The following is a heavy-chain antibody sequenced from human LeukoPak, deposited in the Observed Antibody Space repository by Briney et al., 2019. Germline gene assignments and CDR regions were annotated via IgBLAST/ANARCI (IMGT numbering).Heavy chain of an antibody. CDR1: GFTFSSYG. V-gene: IGHV3-30*18. J-gene: IGHJ4*02. CDR3: AKDTLGAVAAIDY. Sequence: GGSLRLSCAASGFTFSSYGMHWVRQAPGKGLKWVAVISYDGSNKYYADSVKGRFTISRDNSKNTLYLQMNSLRAEDTAVYYCAKDTLGAVAAIDYWGQGTLVTVSS. CDR2: ISYDGSNK. D-gene: IGHD6-19*01.